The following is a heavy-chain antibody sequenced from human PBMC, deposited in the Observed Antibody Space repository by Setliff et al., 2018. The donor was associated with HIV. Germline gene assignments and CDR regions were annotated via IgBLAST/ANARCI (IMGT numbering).Heavy chain of an antibody. D-gene: IGHD6-13*01. J-gene: IGHJ4*02. CDR3: ARGGSNSWSPFDY. V-gene: IGHV3-74*01. Sequence: GGSLRLSCAASGFTFSGYWMHWVRQAPGKGLVWVSLIKSDGSSTTYADSVKGRFTISRDNAKNTLYLQMNRLRAEDTAVYYCARGGSNSWSPFDYWGQGSRVTV. CDR2: IKSDGSST. CDR1: GFTFSGYW.